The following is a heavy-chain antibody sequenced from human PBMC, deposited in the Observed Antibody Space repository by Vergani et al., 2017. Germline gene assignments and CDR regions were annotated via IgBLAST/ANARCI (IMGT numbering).Heavy chain of an antibody. CDR2: INWNGGST. CDR3: ARGRGATYYDFWSGSHYLDY. CDR1: GFTFDDYG. V-gene: IGHV3-20*01. Sequence: EVQLVESGGGVVRPGGSLRLSCAASGFTFDDYGMSWVRQAPGKGLEWVSGINWNGGSTGYADSVKGRFTISRDNAKNSLYLQMNSLRAEDTALYHCARGRGATYYDFWSGSHYLDYWGQGTLVTVSS. J-gene: IGHJ4*02. D-gene: IGHD3-3*01.